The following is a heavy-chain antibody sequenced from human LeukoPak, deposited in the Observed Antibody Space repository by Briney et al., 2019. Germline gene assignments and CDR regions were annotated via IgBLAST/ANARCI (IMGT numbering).Heavy chain of an antibody. CDR1: GFISITYG. Sequence: GGSLRLSCEASGFISITYGMSWVRQAPGKGVEWVSSITGIGLHTYYADSVKGRFTISRDNSKNTVYLQMNSLQAEDTAVYYCEKSMRGPLTWGQGTLVTVSS. D-gene: IGHD3-10*01. CDR2: ITGIGLHT. CDR3: EKSMRGPLT. V-gene: IGHV3-23*01. J-gene: IGHJ5*02.